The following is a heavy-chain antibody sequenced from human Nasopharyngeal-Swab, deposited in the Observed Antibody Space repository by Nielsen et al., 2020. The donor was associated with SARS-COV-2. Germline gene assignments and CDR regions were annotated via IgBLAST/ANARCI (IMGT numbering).Heavy chain of an antibody. V-gene: IGHV4-59*08. CDR1: GGSISSYY. J-gene: IGHJ4*02. Sequence: SKTLSLTCTVSGGSISSYYWSWIRQPPGKGLEWIGYIYYSGSTNYNPSLKSRVTISVDTSKNQFSLKLSSVTAADTAVYYCARHRGGYSSSSFDYWGQGTLVTVSS. CDR2: IYYSGST. CDR3: ARHRGGYSSSSFDY. D-gene: IGHD6-6*01.